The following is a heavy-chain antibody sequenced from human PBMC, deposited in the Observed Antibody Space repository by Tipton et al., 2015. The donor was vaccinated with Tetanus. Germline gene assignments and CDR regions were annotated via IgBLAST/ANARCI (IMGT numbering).Heavy chain of an antibody. CDR3: ARRSYCSSSRCFDAFDL. D-gene: IGHD2-2*01. V-gene: IGHV4-34*01. Sequence: LRLSCAVYGGSFSGNYWSWIRQPPGRGLEWIGEINHRGTTMYNPSLKSRVTVSADPSQNQFSLKLTSVTAADTAVYYCARRSYCSSSRCFDAFDLWGQGTMVTVSS. CDR1: GGSFSGNY. J-gene: IGHJ3*01. CDR2: INHRGTT.